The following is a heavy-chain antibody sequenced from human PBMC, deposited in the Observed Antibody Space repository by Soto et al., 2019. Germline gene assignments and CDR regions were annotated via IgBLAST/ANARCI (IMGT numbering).Heavy chain of an antibody. V-gene: IGHV3-23*01. J-gene: IGHJ4*02. CDR2: IGVGGGER. Sequence: EVQLLESGGGLVQPGGSLRLSCAASGFTFSSYAMSWVRQAPGKGLEWVAIIGVGGGERYYPESVKGRFTISRDNSRDTLYLEMNSLIDEDTAVYYCARVRFGELVWGQGTLVTVSS. D-gene: IGHD3-10*01. CDR3: ARVRFGELV. CDR1: GFTFSSYA.